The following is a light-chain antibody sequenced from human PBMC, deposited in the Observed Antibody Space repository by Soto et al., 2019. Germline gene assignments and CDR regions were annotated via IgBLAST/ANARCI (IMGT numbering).Light chain of an antibody. Sequence: QSVLTQPASASGSPGQSITISCTGTSSDVGGYNYVSWYQQHPGKAPKLMIYEVSNRPSGVSNRFSGSKSGNTASLTISGLQAEDEADYYCSSYTSSSASYVFGTGTKVTVL. J-gene: IGLJ1*01. CDR2: EVS. CDR3: SSYTSSSASYV. V-gene: IGLV2-14*01. CDR1: SSDVGGYNY.